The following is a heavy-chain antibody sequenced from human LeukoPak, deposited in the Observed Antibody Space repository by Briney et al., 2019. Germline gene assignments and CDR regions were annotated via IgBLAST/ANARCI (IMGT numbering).Heavy chain of an antibody. CDR1: GGSISSSSYY. CDR2: IYYSGST. D-gene: IGHD3-22*01. J-gene: IGHJ3*02. CDR3: ARGPYSYDSSGAFDI. V-gene: IGHV4-39*07. Sequence: SETLSLTCIVSGGSISSSSYYWGWIRQPPGKGLEWIGNIYYSGSTYYNPSLKSRVTISVDTSKNQFSLKLSSVTAADTAVYFCARGPYSYDSSGAFDIWGQGTMVTVSS.